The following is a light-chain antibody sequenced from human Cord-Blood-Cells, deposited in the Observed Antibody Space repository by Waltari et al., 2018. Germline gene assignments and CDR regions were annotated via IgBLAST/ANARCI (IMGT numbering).Light chain of an antibody. CDR3: SSYTCISTYV. Sequence: QSALTQPASVSGSPGQSITISCTGTSSDVGGYNYVSWYQQHPGKAPKLMIYDVSNRPSGVSNRYSGSKSGNTASLTISGLQAEDEADYYCSSYTCISTYVFVTGTKVTVL. J-gene: IGLJ1*01. CDR1: SSDVGGYNY. CDR2: DVS. V-gene: IGLV2-14*01.